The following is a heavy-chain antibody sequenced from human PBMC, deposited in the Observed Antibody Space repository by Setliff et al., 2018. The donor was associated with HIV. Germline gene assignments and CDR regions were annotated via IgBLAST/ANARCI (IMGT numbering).Heavy chain of an antibody. CDR1: GVSISDYY. D-gene: IGHD4-17*01. CDR3: ARFEVTTVTTRDY. Sequence: SETLSLTCTVSGVSISDYYWNWIRQPPGKGLEWIGYMDNRGNTNYSPSLKSRVTISVDTSKNQFSLKLRSVTAAGTAVYYCARFEVTTVTTRDYWGQGTLVTVSS. J-gene: IGHJ4*02. V-gene: IGHV4-59*12. CDR2: MDNRGNT.